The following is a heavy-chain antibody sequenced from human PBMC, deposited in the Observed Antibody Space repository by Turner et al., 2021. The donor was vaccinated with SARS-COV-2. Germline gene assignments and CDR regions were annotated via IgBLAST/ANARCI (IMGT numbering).Heavy chain of an antibody. V-gene: IGHV3-7*01. D-gene: IGHD7-27*01. Sequence: EVQVMESVGGLVQPGGSLRLSGEASGLPFRTHWMSWVRQAPGKGLEWVANINQDESAKNDVDSVKGRFTISRDEAKNSLYLQMNSLRVEDTAMYYCASEPTALTQGYWGQGTLVTVSS. CDR3: ASEPTALTQGY. J-gene: IGHJ4*02. CDR2: INQDESAK. CDR1: GLPFRTHW.